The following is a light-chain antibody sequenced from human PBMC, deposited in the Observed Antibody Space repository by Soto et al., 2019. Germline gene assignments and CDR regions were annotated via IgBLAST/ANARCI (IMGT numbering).Light chain of an antibody. CDR3: QQYYGLQT. CDR2: WAS. CDR1: QSVLDSSNNINY. V-gene: IGKV4-1*01. Sequence: DIVMIQSPDSLAVSLGERATINCKSSQSVLDSSNNINYLAWYQQKPGQPPKLLIYWASTRESGVPDRFSGNGSATDFTLTISSLQAEDVAVYYCQQYYGLQTFGQGTKVEIK. J-gene: IGKJ1*01.